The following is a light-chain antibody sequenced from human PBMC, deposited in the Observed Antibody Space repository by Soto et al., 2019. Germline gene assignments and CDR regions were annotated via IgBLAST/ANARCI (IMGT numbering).Light chain of an antibody. CDR3: QQYNSYPLT. CDR1: QSISSW. J-gene: IGKJ4*01. Sequence: DIPMTQSPSTLSASVGVRVTXTCRASQSISSWLAWYQQKSGKAPKLLIYDASSLESGVPSRFSGSGPGTESTLSISSLQPDDCETSYCQQYNSYPLTFGGGTKVEIK. V-gene: IGKV1-5*01. CDR2: DAS.